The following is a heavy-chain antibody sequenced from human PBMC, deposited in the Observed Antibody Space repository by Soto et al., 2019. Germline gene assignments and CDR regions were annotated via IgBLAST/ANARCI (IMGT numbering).Heavy chain of an antibody. CDR3: ARNQLSTGGMDV. Sequence: PSETLSLTCTVSGGSISSSSYYWGWIRQPPGKGLEWIGSIYYSGSTYYNPSLKSRVTISVDTSKNQFSLKLSSVTAADTAVYYCARNQLSTGGMDVWGQGTTVTVS. CDR1: GGSISSSSYY. CDR2: IYYSGST. D-gene: IGHD1-1*01. V-gene: IGHV4-39*01. J-gene: IGHJ6*02.